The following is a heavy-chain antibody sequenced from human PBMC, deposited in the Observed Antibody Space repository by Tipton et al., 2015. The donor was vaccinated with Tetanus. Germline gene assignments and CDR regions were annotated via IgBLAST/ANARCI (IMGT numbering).Heavy chain of an antibody. J-gene: IGHJ6*02. V-gene: IGHV3-74*01. CDR3: ARGRLGRDYGMDV. Sequence: SLRLSCAASGFAFSAYWMYWVRQAPGKGLMWVSRMNSDGSSTIYADSVKGRFTISRDNAKNTLFLQMSSLRAKDTAVYYCARGRLGRDYGMDVWGQGTTVTVSS. D-gene: IGHD7-27*01. CDR1: GFAFSAYW. CDR2: MNSDGSST.